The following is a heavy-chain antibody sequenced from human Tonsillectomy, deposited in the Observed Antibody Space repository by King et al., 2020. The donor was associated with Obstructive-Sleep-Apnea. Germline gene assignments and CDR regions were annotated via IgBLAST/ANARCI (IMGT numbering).Heavy chain of an antibody. Sequence: QLVQSGADVKEPGASVKVSCKTSGYTFTNSYMHWVRQAPGQGLEWMGMINLSGGSTTYAQRFQGRVTMTRDTSTSTVYMELSSLRFEDTAVYYCTRGDQLLSSFDYWGQGTLVTVSS. CDR2: INLSGGST. J-gene: IGHJ4*02. CDR3: TRGDQLLSSFDY. V-gene: IGHV1-46*01. CDR1: GYTFTNSY. D-gene: IGHD3-22*01.